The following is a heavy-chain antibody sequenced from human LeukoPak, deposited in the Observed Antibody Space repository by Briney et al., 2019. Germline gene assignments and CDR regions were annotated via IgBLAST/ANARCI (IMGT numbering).Heavy chain of an antibody. D-gene: IGHD4-17*01. CDR3: AKEYGYFQGFDY. CDR1: GFXFPTYG. CDR2: ISHDGSFT. J-gene: IGHJ4*02. Sequence: GMSLGLSRAATGFXFPTYGIHWVRQAPGKGLEWVAVISHDGSFTQYADSVKGRFTISRDNSKTTLYLQMGNLRSEDTAVYYCAKEYGYFQGFDYWGQGTLVTVSS. V-gene: IGHV3-30*18.